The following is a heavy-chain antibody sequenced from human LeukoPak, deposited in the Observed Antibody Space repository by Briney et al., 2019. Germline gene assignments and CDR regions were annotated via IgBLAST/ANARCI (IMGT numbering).Heavy chain of an antibody. CDR2: IYTTGST. V-gene: IGHV4-61*02. CDR3: ARRQDGHDY. Sequence: SETLSLTCTVSGNSIANTFYYWSWLRQPAGKGLEWIGRIYTTGSTDYNPSLKSRVTISLDTSRNQFSLNLSSVTAADTAVYYCARRQDGHDYWGQGTLVTVS. CDR1: GNSIANTFYY. J-gene: IGHJ4*02.